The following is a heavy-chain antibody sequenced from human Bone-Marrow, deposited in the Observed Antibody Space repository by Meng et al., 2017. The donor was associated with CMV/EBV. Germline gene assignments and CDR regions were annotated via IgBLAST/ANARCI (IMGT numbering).Heavy chain of an antibody. Sequence: SETLSLTCTVSGGSISSYYWSWIRQPPGKGLEWIGYIYYSGSTNYNPSLKSRVTISVDTSKNQFSLKLSSVTAADTAVYYCARVEFLGPSTQKSRPTSLDVWGQGTTVTVSS. D-gene: IGHD3-10*01. CDR3: ARVEFLGPSTQKSRPTSLDV. CDR2: IYYSGST. J-gene: IGHJ6*01. V-gene: IGHV4-59*01. CDR1: GGSISSYY.